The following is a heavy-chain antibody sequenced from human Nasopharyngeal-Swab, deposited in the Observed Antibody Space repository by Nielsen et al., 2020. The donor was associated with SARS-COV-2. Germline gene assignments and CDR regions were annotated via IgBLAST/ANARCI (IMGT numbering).Heavy chain of an antibody. D-gene: IGHD2-15*01. Sequence: LSLTCAASGFTVSSNYMSWVRQAPGKGLEWVSVIYSGGSTYYADSVKGRFTISRDNSKNTLYLQMNSLRAEDTAVYYCARGARCGGSCYEYYYYYYYYMDVWGKGTTVTVSS. CDR1: GFTVSSNY. V-gene: IGHV3-66*01. CDR2: IYSGGST. J-gene: IGHJ6*03. CDR3: ARGARCGGSCYEYYYYYYYYMDV.